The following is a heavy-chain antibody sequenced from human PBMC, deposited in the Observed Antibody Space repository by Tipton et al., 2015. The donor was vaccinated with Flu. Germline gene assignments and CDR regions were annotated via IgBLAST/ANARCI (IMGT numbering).Heavy chain of an antibody. Sequence: SLRLSCAASGFTFSSYEMNWVRQAPGKGLEWVSYISSGGRTIYYADSVKGRFTISRDNAKNSLYLQMNSLRAEDTAVYYCAREYSSSSGDAFDIWGQGTKVTVSS. J-gene: IGHJ3*02. V-gene: IGHV3-48*03. CDR3: AREYSSSSGDAFDI. CDR2: ISSGGRTI. CDR1: GFTFSSYE. D-gene: IGHD6-6*01.